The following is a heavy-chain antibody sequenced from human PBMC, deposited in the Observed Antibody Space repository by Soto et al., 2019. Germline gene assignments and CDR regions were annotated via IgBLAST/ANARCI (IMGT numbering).Heavy chain of an antibody. CDR2: IYHTGST. J-gene: IGHJ4*02. D-gene: IGHD1-1*01. CDR3: ARATGTLRSRNCDY. CDR1: GGSISTAGHY. V-gene: IGHV4-31*03. Sequence: SETLSLTCSVSGGSISTAGHYWTWIRQPPGKGLEWIGSIYHTGSTYYSKSLRSRLTMSVDTSKSQFSLRLSSVTAADTAVYYCARATGTLRSRNCDYWGQGSLVTVSS.